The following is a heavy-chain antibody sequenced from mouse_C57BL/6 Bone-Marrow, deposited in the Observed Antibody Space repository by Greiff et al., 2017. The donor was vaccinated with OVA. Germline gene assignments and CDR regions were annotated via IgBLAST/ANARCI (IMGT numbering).Heavy chain of an antibody. CDR3: ARYNGYYPFDY. CDR1: GYAFTNYL. CDR2: INPGSGGT. D-gene: IGHD2-3*01. Sequence: VQVVESGAELVRPGTSVKVSCKASGYAFTNYLIEWVKQRPGQGLEWIGVINPGSGGTNYNEKFKGKATLTADTSSSTAYLQLSSLTSEDSAVYFYARYNGYYPFDYWGQGTTLTVSS. J-gene: IGHJ2*01. V-gene: IGHV1-54*01.